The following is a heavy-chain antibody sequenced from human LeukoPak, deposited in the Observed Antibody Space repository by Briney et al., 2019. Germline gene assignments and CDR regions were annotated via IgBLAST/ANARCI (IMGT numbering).Heavy chain of an antibody. CDR1: GFTFNTYG. D-gene: IGHD1-26*01. CDR2: ISYDGSNK. V-gene: IGHV3-30*18. CDR3: AKDQAASGSYHPVFDY. J-gene: IGHJ4*02. Sequence: GRSQRLSCAASGFTFNTYGMHWVRQAPGKGLEWVAVISYDGSNKYYADSVKGRFTISRDNSKNSLYLQMNSLRAEDTAVYYCAKDQAASGSYHPVFDYWGQGTLVTVSS.